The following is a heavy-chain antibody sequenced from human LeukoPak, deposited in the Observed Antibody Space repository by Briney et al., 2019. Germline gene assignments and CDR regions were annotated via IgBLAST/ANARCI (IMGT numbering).Heavy chain of an antibody. D-gene: IGHD3-16*01. CDR3: ARDPTYYDYLWGSSLIYGMDV. V-gene: IGHV3-21*01. Sequence: GGSLRLSCAASGFTFSSYSMNWVRQAPGKGLEWVSSISSSSSYIYYADSVKGRFTISRDNAKNSLYLQMNSLRAEDTAVYYCARDPTYYDYLWGSSLIYGMDVWGQGTTVTVSS. CDR2: ISSSSSYI. CDR1: GFTFSSYS. J-gene: IGHJ6*02.